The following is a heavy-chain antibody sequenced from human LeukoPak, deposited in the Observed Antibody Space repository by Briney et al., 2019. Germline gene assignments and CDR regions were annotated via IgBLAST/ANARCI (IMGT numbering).Heavy chain of an antibody. CDR3: ARSPLRDGYNCYIDY. J-gene: IGHJ4*02. V-gene: IGHV3-43*01. CDR1: GFTFDDYT. CDR2: ISWDGGST. Sequence: GGSLRLSCAASGFTFDDYTMHWVRQAPGKGLEWVSLISWDGGSTYYAGSVKGRFTISRDNSKNSLYLQMNSLRTEDTALYYCARSPLRDGYNCYIDYWGQGTLVTVSS. D-gene: IGHD5-24*01.